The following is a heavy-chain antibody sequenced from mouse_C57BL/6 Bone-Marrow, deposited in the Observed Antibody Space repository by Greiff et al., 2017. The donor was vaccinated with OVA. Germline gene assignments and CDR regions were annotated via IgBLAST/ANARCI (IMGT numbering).Heavy chain of an antibody. D-gene: IGHD1-1*01. CDR1: GFTFSSYA. V-gene: IGHV5-4*01. J-gene: IGHJ4*01. CDR2: ISDGGSYT. CDR3: ARDDYGSSNYAMDY. Sequence: EVNLVESGGGLVKPGGYLKLSCAASGFTFSSYAMSWVRQTPEKRLEWVATISDGGSYTYYPDNVKGRFTISRDNAKNNLYLQMSHLKSEDTAMYYCARDDYGSSNYAMDYWGQGTSVTVSS.